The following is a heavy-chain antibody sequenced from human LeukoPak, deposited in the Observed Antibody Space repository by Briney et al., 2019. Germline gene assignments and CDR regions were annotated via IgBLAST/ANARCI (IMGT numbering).Heavy chain of an antibody. CDR3: ARRHGSGSYSDNWFDP. CDR1: GGSFSGYY. V-gene: IGHV4-34*01. Sequence: SETLSLTCAVYGGSFSGYYWSWIRQPPGKGLEWIGEINHSGSTNYNPSLKSRVTISVDTSKNQFSLKLSSVTAADTAVYYCARRHGSGSYSDNWFDPWGQGILVTVSS. D-gene: IGHD3-10*01. CDR2: INHSGST. J-gene: IGHJ5*02.